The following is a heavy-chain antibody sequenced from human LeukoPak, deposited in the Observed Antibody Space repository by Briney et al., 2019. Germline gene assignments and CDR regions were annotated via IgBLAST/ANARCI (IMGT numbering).Heavy chain of an antibody. CDR1: GFTFDDYA. D-gene: IGHD6-13*01. CDR2: ISWNSGSI. Sequence: GRSLRLSCAASGFTFDDYAMHWVRQAPGKGLEWVSGISWNSGSIGYADSVEGRFTISRDNAKNSLYLQMNSLRAEDMAVYYCAKVAHNSWPFYSDYWGQGTMVTVSS. CDR3: AKVAHNSWPFYSDY. J-gene: IGHJ4*02. V-gene: IGHV3-9*03.